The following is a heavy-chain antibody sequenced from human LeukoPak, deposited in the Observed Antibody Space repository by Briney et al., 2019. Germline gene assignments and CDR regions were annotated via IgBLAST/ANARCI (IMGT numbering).Heavy chain of an antibody. CDR3: AVMLTMVRGAVGDH. D-gene: IGHD3-10*01. V-gene: IGHV1-2*02. CDR2: INPNSGGT. CDR1: GYTFTGYY. Sequence: GASVKVSCKASGYTFTGYYMHWVRQAPGQGLEWMGWINPNSGGTNYAQKFQGRVTMTRDTSISTAYMELSRLTFDDTAVYYCAVMLTMVRGAVGDHWGQGTLVTVSS. J-gene: IGHJ4*02.